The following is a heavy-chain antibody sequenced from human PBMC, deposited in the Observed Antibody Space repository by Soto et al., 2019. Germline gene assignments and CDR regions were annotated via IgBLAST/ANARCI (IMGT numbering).Heavy chain of an antibody. Sequence: WASVKVSCKASGYTFTSYAMHWVRQAPGQRLEWMGWINAGNGNTKYSQKFQGRVTITRDTSASTAYMELSSLRSEDTAVYYCARSPSNVLRFLEWLPKPPFDPWGQGTLVTVSS. V-gene: IGHV1-3*01. J-gene: IGHJ5*02. D-gene: IGHD3-3*01. CDR3: ARSPSNVLRFLEWLPKPPFDP. CDR2: INAGNGNT. CDR1: GYTFTSYA.